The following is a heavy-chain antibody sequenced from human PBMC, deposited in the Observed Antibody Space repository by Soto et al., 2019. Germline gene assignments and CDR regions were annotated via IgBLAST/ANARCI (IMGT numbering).Heavy chain of an antibody. CDR1: GGTVSSHY. D-gene: IGHD3-16*01. CDR2: VYGGGSI. J-gene: IGHJ4*02. CDR3: ARGPTDYDPSGTFEY. V-gene: IGHV3-53*02. Sequence: EVRLVETGGGLIQPGGSLRLSCAASGGTVSSHYMSWVRQAPGKGLEWVSVVYGGGSIFYADSVKGRFTISRDNSKNTLYLQMNSLRAEDTAVYYCARGPTDYDPSGTFEYWGPGTLVTVSS.